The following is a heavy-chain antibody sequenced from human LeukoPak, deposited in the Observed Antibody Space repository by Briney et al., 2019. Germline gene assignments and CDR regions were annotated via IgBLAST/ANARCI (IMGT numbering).Heavy chain of an antibody. CDR1: GGSISSGIYY. CDR2: IYTNGGT. J-gene: IGHJ4*02. CDR3: ASSRWPRDANFDY. Sequence: SETLSLTCTVSGGSISSGIYYWNWIRQPAGKGLEWIGRIYTNGGTNYNPSLKSRVIISIDTSTNQVSLKLSSVTAADTAVYYCASSRWPRDANFDYWGQGNLVTVSS. V-gene: IGHV4-61*02. D-gene: IGHD6-13*01.